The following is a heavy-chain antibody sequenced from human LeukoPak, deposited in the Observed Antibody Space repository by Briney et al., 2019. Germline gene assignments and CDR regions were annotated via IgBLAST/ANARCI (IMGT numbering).Heavy chain of an antibody. J-gene: IGHJ6*02. Sequence: SVKVSCKASGGTFSSYAISWVRQAPGQGLEWMGGIIPIFGTANYAQKFQGRVTITADESTSTAYMELSSLRSEDTAVYYCARDHGGIAVAGNLYYYYYYGMDVWGQGTTVTVSS. V-gene: IGHV1-69*01. CDR2: IIPIFGTA. CDR1: GGTFSSYA. CDR3: ARDHGGIAVAGNLYYYYYYGMDV. D-gene: IGHD6-19*01.